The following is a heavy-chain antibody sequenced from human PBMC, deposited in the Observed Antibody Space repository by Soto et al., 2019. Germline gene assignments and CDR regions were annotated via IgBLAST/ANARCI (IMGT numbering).Heavy chain of an antibody. CDR3: ARDGTNYDFWSGPGYYNNWFDP. CDR2: IYYSGST. J-gene: IGHJ5*02. Sequence: SETLSLTCTVSGGSISTYYWSWIRQPPGKVLEWIGYIYYSGSTNYNPSLKSRATISVDTSKNQFSLKLSSVTAADTAVYYCARDGTNYDFWSGPGYYNNWFDPWGQGTLVTVSS. CDR1: GGSISTYY. D-gene: IGHD3-3*01. V-gene: IGHV4-59*01.